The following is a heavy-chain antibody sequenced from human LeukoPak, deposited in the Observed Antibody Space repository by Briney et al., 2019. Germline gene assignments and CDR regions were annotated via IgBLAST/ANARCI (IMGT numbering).Heavy chain of an antibody. J-gene: IGHJ4*02. CDR2: LYSNDRT. CDR3: VGSYYGDYVRDY. CDR1: GFTFSSSY. Sequence: GGSLRLSCAASGFTFSSSYMSWVRQAPGKGLEWVSVLYSNDRTYYADSVKGRFATSRDNSKNTLYLQMNSLRAEDTAVYYCVGSYYGDYVRDYWGQGTLVIVSS. D-gene: IGHD4-17*01. V-gene: IGHV3-66*02.